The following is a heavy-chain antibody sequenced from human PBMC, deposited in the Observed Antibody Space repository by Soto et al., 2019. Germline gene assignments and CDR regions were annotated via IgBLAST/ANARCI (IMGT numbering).Heavy chain of an antibody. J-gene: IGHJ6*02. CDR1: GGSISSGGYY. V-gene: IGHV4-31*03. CDR3: ASTLYNWNDGYYGMDV. CDR2: IYYSGST. Sequence: QVQLQESGPGLVKPSQTLSLTCTVSGGSISSGGYYWSWIRQHPGKGLEWIGYIYYSGSTYYNPSIKSRVTISVDTSKNQFSLKLSSVTAADTAVYYCASTLYNWNDGYYGMDVWGQGTTVTVSS. D-gene: IGHD1-1*01.